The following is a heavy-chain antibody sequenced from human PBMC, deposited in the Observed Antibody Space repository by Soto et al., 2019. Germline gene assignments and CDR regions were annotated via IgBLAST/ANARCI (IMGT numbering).Heavy chain of an antibody. CDR1: GFTFSSYS. CDR2: ISSSSSTI. D-gene: IGHD3-10*01. Sequence: GGSLRLSCAASGFTFSSYSMNWVRQAPGKGLEWVSYISSSSSTIYYEDSVKGRFTISRDNAKNSLSLQMNSLRDEDTAVYYCSREGRDYYGSGSYYIYYYGMDVWGQGTTVTVSS. V-gene: IGHV3-48*02. CDR3: SREGRDYYGSGSYYIYYYGMDV. J-gene: IGHJ6*02.